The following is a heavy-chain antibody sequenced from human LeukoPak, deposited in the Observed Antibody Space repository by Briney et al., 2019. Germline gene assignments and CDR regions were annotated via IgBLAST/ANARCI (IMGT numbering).Heavy chain of an antibody. CDR1: GFTFSSYG. CDR3: ARGSSGWYYFDY. V-gene: IGHV3-33*01. CDR2: IWYDGSNK. D-gene: IGHD6-19*01. J-gene: IGHJ4*02. Sequence: GGSLRLSCAASGFTFSSYGMHWVRQAPGKGLEWVAVIWYDGSNKYYADSVKGRYTISRDNSKNTLYLQMNSLRAEDTAVYYCARGSSGWYYFDYWGQGTLVTVSS.